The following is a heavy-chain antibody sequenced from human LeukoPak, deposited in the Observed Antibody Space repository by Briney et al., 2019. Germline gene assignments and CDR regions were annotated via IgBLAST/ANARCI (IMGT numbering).Heavy chain of an antibody. D-gene: IGHD1-1*01. CDR3: ARGSQSTWGFFAY. J-gene: IGHJ4*02. CDR1: GFTFSSYG. V-gene: IGHV3-33*01. Sequence: PGGSLRLSCAASGFTFSSYGMHWVRQAPGKGLQWVAVIWYDGSNEYYTGSVKGRFTISRDNAHNTLYLQMNSLRAEDTAVYYCARGSQSTWGFFAYWGQGTRVTVSS. CDR2: IWYDGSNE.